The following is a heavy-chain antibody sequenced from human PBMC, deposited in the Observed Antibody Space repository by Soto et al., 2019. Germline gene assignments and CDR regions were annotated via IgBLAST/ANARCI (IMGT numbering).Heavy chain of an antibody. CDR3: ARDSIYGDYVPDDS. D-gene: IGHD4-17*01. CDR2: IIPIFGTA. V-gene: IGHV1-69*01. Sequence: QVQLVQSGAEVKKPGSSVKVSCKASGGTFSSYAISWVRQAPGQGLEWMGGIIPIFGTANYAQKFQGRVTITADESTSTAYMGLSSLRSEDTAVYYCARDSIYGDYVPDDSWGQGTLVTVSS. J-gene: IGHJ5*01. CDR1: GGTFSSYA.